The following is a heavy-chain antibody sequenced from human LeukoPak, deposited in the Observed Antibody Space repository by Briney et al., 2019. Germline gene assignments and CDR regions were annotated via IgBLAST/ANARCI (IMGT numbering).Heavy chain of an antibody. J-gene: IGHJ5*02. Sequence: SETLSLTCAVSGYSISSGYYWGWIRQPPGKGLEWIGSIYHSGSTYYNPSLKSRVTISVDTSKNQFSLKLSSVTAADTAVYYCARDRAYNDFWTPGFDPWGQGTLVTVSS. D-gene: IGHD3-3*01. CDR1: GYSISSGYY. CDR2: IYHSGST. CDR3: ARDRAYNDFWTPGFDP. V-gene: IGHV4-38-2*02.